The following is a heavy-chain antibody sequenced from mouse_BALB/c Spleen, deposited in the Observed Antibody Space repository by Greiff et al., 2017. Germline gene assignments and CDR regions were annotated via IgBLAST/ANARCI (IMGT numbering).Heavy chain of an antibody. V-gene: IGHV1-54*01. CDR3: ARLGYDGGD. D-gene: IGHD2-2*01. CDR2: INPGSGGT. J-gene: IGHJ2*01. CDR1: GYAFTNYL. Sequence: VQLQQSGAELVRPGTSVKVSCKASGYAFTNYLIEWVKQRPGRGLEWIGVINPGSGGTNYNEKFKGKATLTADKSSSTAYMQLSSLTSDDSAVYFCARLGYDGGDWGQGTTLTVSS.